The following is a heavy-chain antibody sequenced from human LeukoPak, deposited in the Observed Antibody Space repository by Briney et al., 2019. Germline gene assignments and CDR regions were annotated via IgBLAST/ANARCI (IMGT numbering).Heavy chain of an antibody. CDR1: GFTFGNSR. CDR3: IVVVEPPDSDGFDV. D-gene: IGHD1-14*01. V-gene: IGHV3-74*01. CDR2: INADGSTT. Sequence: GGSLRLCCAAPGFTFGNSRVPWVRQAPGKVLVWVALINADGSTTRYADSVKGRFTTSRDNARNTLSLEMNSLTIEDTAVYYCIVVVEPPDSDGFDVWGQGTMITVSS. J-gene: IGHJ3*01.